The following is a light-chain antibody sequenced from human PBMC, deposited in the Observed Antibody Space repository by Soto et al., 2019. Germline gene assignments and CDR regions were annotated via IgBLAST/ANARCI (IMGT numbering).Light chain of an antibody. CDR1: PSIPRS. Sequence: DIQMTQSPSSLSASVGDRVPITCRARPSIPRSLNWYPQKPGKAPQLLIYAASSLQRGVPSRVSGSGSGTDCTLTISSLQPEEFAIYDGEESYNTRHTCGQGTKLEIK. CDR3: EESYNTRHT. V-gene: IGKV1-39*01. CDR2: AAS. J-gene: IGKJ2*01.